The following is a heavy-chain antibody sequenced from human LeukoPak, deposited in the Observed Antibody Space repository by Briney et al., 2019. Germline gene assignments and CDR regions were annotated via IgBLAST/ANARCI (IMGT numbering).Heavy chain of an antibody. CDR2: ISSSSSYM. V-gene: IGHV3-21*06. Sequence: GGSLRLSCAASGFTFSSYTMNWVRQAPGRGLEWVSSISSSSSYMYYADSVKGRFTISRDNAKNSLYLQMNSLRAEDTAVYYCARDRDVPAIGMDVWGQGTTVTVSS. CDR3: ARDRDVPAIGMDV. J-gene: IGHJ6*02. CDR1: GFTFSSYT.